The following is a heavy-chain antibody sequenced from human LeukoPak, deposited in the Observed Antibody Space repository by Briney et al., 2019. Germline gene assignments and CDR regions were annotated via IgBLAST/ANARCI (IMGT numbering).Heavy chain of an antibody. D-gene: IGHD3-3*01. CDR1: GGSISSYY. CDR3: AREKTDDYDFWSGYLSYFDY. V-gene: IGHV4-59*01. J-gene: IGHJ4*02. Sequence: SETLSLTCTVSGGSISSYYWSWIRQPPGKGLEWIGYIYYSGSTNYNPSLKSRVTISVDTSKNQISLTLSSVTAADTAVYYWAREKTDDYDFWSGYLSYFDYWGQGTLVTVSS. CDR2: IYYSGST.